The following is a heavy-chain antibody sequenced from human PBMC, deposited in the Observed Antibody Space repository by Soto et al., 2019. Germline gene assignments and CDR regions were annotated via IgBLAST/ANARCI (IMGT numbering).Heavy chain of an antibody. CDR2: INHSGST. CDR3: ARGYYDSSVYY. V-gene: IGHV4-34*01. CDR1: GGSFSGYY. Sequence: QVQLQQWGAGLLKPSETLSLTCAVYGGSFSGYYWSWIRQPQGKGMEWIGEINHSGSTNYNPSHKSRVTIAVDTSKNQFSLKLSSVTGADTAVYYWARGYYDSSVYYWGQGTLVTVSS. J-gene: IGHJ4*02. D-gene: IGHD3-22*01.